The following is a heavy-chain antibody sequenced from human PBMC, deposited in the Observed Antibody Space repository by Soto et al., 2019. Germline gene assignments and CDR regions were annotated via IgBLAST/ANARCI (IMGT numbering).Heavy chain of an antibody. D-gene: IGHD1-26*01. J-gene: IGHJ4*02. Sequence: SETLSLTCTVSGGSISSGGHYWSWIRQHPGKGLEWIGYIYYSGSTYYNPSLKSRVTISVDTSKNQFSLKLSSVTAADTAVYYCARVGGSYADYWGQGTLVTVSS. CDR3: ARVGGSYADY. V-gene: IGHV4-31*03. CDR1: GGSISSGGHY. CDR2: IYYSGST.